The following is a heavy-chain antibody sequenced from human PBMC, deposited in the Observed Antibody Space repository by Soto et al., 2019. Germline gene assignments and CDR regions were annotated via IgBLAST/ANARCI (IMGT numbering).Heavy chain of an antibody. J-gene: IGHJ4*02. CDR1: GGSISRGSYY. V-gene: IGHV4-39*01. D-gene: IGHD3-10*01. CDR2: IYYSGNT. Sequence: PSGTPSLTCTVSGGSISRGSYYWGWIRQPPGKGLEWIGSIYYSGNTYYNPSLKSRVTISVDTAKNQFSLKLSSVTAADTAVYYCARQYYFGSGSYYNRTFDFWGQGTLVTVS. CDR3: ARQYYFGSGSYYNRTFDF.